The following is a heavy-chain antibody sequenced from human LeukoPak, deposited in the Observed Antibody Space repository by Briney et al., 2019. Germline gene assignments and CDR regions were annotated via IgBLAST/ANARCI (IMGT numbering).Heavy chain of an antibody. V-gene: IGHV1-18*01. D-gene: IGHD3-9*01. CDR3: ARANFDWSNDAFDI. CDR2: ISAYNGNT. J-gene: IGHJ3*02. CDR1: GYTFNSYG. Sequence: ASVKVSCKASGYTFNSYGISWVRQAPGQGLEWMGWISAYNGNTNYAQKLQGRVTMTTDTSTSTAYMELRSLRSDDTAVYYCARANFDWSNDAFDIWGQGTMVTVSS.